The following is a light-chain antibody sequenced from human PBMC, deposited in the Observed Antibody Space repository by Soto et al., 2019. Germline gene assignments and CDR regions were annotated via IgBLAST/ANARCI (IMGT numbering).Light chain of an antibody. Sequence: LTQPASVSGSPGQSITISCTGSSSDVGGYNYVSWYQQHPGKAPQLMIYEVSNRPSGVSNRFSGSKSGNTASLTISGLQAEDEADYYCSSYTSSSSNFVFGSGTKVTVL. V-gene: IGLV2-14*01. CDR1: SSDVGGYNY. J-gene: IGLJ1*01. CDR3: SSYTSSSSNFV. CDR2: EVS.